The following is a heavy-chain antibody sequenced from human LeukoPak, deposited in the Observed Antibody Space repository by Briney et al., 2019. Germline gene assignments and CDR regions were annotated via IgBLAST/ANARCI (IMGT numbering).Heavy chain of an antibody. CDR2: IYHSGST. CDR1: GYSISSGYY. Sequence: SETLSLTCAVSGYSISSGYYWGWIRQPPGKGLEWIGSIYHSGSTYYNPSLKSRVTISVDTSKNQFSLKLSSVTAADTAVYYCAKDFGVAYHYGMDVWGQGTTVTVSS. V-gene: IGHV4-38-2*02. D-gene: IGHD3-3*01. CDR3: AKDFGVAYHYGMDV. J-gene: IGHJ6*02.